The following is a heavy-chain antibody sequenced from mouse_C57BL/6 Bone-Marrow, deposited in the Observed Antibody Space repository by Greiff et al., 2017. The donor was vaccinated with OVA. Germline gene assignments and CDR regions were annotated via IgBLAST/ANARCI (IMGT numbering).Heavy chain of an antibody. CDR2: IDPSDSYT. V-gene: IGHV1-50*01. D-gene: IGHD1-1*01. Sequence: QVQLQQPGAELVKPGASVKLSCKASGYTFTSYWMQWVKQRPGQGLEWIGEIDPSDSYTNYNQKFKGKATLTVDTSSSTAYMQLSSLTSEDSAVYYCARALYYYGSSSNWYFDVWGTGTTVTVSS. J-gene: IGHJ1*03. CDR1: GYTFTSYW. CDR3: ARALYYYGSSSNWYFDV.